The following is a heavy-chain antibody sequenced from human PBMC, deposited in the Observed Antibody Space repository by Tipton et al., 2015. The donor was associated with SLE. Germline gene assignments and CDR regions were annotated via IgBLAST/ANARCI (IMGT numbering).Heavy chain of an antibody. Sequence: QLVQSGAEVKKPGASVKLSCKASGYTFTNYYMHWVRQAPGQGLEWMGVINPIGRRTSYAQKFQGRVTMTSDTSTSTVYMELNSLISDYTAVYYCARSHPVVAAEILYSWGQGILVSVSS. D-gene: IGHD2-15*01. CDR2: INPIGRRT. V-gene: IGHV1-46*01. CDR1: GYTFTNYY. J-gene: IGHJ4*02. CDR3: ARSHPVVAAEILYS.